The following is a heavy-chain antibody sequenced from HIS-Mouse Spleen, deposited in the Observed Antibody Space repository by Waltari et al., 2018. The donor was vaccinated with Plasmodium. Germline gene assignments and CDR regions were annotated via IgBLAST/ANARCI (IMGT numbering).Heavy chain of an antibody. J-gene: IGHJ4*02. Sequence: QLQLQESGPGLVKPSETLSLTCTVSGGSIRSSSYYWGWIRKPPGKGLEWMGSIYYSGSTYYNPSLKSRVTISVDTSKNQFSLKLSSVTAADTAVYYCARVSSSSSINFDYWGQGTLVTVSS. CDR1: GGSIRSSSYY. CDR2: IYYSGST. V-gene: IGHV4-39*07. D-gene: IGHD6-6*01. CDR3: ARVSSSSSINFDY.